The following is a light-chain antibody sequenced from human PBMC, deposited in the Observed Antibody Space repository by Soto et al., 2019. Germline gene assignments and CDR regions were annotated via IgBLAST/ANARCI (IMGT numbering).Light chain of an antibody. V-gene: IGLV1-44*01. CDR1: NSNIGSNT. CDR3: AAWDDSLNGRV. Sequence: QAVVTQPPSASGTPGHRVTISCSGSNSNIGSNTVNWYQQLPGTATKLLIYYDNLRPSGVPDRISGSKSGTSASLAISGLQSDDEADYYCAAWDDSLNGRVFGTGTKLTVL. CDR2: YDN. J-gene: IGLJ1*01.